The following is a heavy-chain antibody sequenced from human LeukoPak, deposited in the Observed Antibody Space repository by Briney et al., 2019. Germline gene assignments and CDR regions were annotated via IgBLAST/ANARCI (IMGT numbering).Heavy chain of an antibody. J-gene: IGHJ1*01. D-gene: IGHD3-22*01. Sequence: ASVKVSCKASGYTFTGYYMHWVRQDPGQGLEWMGWINPNSGGTNYAQKFQGRVTMTRDTSISTTYMELSRLRSDDTAVYYCAREDLYYYDSSGSEYFQHWGQGTLVTVSS. CDR1: GYTFTGYY. CDR2: INPNSGGT. CDR3: AREDLYYYDSSGSEYFQH. V-gene: IGHV1-2*02.